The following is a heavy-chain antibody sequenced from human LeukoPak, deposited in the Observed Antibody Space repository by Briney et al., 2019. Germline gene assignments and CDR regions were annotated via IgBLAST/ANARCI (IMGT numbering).Heavy chain of an antibody. Sequence: GGSLRLSCAASGFTFRSYSMNWVRQAPGKGLEWVSYISKSSTTIYYADSVKGRFTISRDNAKSSLYLQMNSLRVEDTAVCYCARWEYSNGWYYLDYWGQGTLVTGSS. CDR3: ARWEYSNGWYYLDY. D-gene: IGHD6-19*01. CDR2: ISKSSTTI. J-gene: IGHJ4*02. CDR1: GFTFRSYS. V-gene: IGHV3-48*04.